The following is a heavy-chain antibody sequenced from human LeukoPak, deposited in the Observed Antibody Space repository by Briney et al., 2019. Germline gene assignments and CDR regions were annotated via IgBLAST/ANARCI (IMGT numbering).Heavy chain of an antibody. V-gene: IGHV4-30-4*07. Sequence: SETLSLTCAVSGGSTSSGGYSWSWIRQPPGKGLEWIGYIYYSGSTNYNPSLKSRVTISVDTSKNQFSLKLSSVTAADTAVYYCARDRGWYFDLWGRGTLVSVSS. J-gene: IGHJ2*01. CDR2: IYYSGST. D-gene: IGHD5-24*01. CDR1: GGSTSSGGYS. CDR3: ARDRGWYFDL.